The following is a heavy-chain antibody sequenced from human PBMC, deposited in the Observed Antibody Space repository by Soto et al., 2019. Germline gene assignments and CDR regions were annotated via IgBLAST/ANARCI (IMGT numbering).Heavy chain of an antibody. CDR3: ARGGRGTVLVRGCRFGLDV. J-gene: IGHJ6*02. CDR1: GDTFNDYA. D-gene: IGHD2-15*01. Sequence: QVQLVQSGAEVKKPGSSMKVSCKASGDTFNDYAMSWLRQAPGQGLEWVGGIIPLFGTTDYAQQFQGRVTLAADESMPATYMALSRLRCDATGVYYCARGGRGTVLVRGCRFGLDVLCLGVTFSV. V-gene: IGHV1-69*12. CDR2: IIPLFGTT.